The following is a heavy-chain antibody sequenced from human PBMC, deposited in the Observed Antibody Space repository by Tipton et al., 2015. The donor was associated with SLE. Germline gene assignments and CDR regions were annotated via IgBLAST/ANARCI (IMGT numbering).Heavy chain of an antibody. Sequence: TLSLTCTVSGGSISSSSYYWGWIRQPPGKGLEWIGSIYYSGSTNYNPSLKSRVTISVDTSKNQFSLKLSSVTAADTAVYYCARGTSGLFDYWGQGTLVTVSS. V-gene: IGHV4-39*07. CDR1: GGSISSSSYY. J-gene: IGHJ4*02. CDR3: ARGTSGLFDY. D-gene: IGHD3-10*01. CDR2: IYYSGST.